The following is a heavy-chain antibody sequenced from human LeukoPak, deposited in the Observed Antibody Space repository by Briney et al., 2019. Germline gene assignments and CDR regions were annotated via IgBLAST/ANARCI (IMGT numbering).Heavy chain of an antibody. Sequence: GRSLRLSCAASGFTFSSYSMNWVRQAPGKGLEWVSYISSGSSTIYYADSVKGRFTISRDNAKNSLYLQMNSLRAEDTAVYYCARESPSGSYVDYWGQGTLVTVSS. J-gene: IGHJ4*02. CDR2: ISSGSSTI. D-gene: IGHD1-26*01. CDR1: GFTFSSYS. V-gene: IGHV3-48*01. CDR3: ARESPSGSYVDY.